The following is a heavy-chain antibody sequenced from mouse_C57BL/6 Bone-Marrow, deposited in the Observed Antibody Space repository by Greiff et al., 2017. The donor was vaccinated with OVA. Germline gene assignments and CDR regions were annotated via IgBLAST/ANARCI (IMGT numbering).Heavy chain of an antibody. CDR3: ARQFITTVVAKGNFDY. CDR1: GFTFSSYT. V-gene: IGHV5-9*01. D-gene: IGHD1-1*01. Sequence: EVQGVESGGGLVKPGGSLKLSCAASGFTFSSYTMSWVRQTPEKRLEWVATISGGGGNPYYPDSVKGRFTISRDNAKNTLYLQMSSLRSEDTALYYCARQFITTVVAKGNFDYWGQGTTLTVSS. CDR2: ISGGGGNP. J-gene: IGHJ2*01.